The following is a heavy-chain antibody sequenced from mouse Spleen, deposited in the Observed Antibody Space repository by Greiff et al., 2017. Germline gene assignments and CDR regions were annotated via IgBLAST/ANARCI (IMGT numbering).Heavy chain of an antibody. CDR3: THYGNYGGY. Sequence: QVQLQQPGAELVKPGASVKMSCKASGYTFTSYWITWVKQRPGQGLEWIGDIYPGSGSTNYNQKFKGKAILTADKSSSTAYMELRSLTSEDSAVYYCTHYGNYGGYWGQGTTLTVSS. J-gene: IGHJ2*01. CDR1: GYTFTSYW. D-gene: IGHD2-1*01. CDR2: IYPGSGST. V-gene: IGHV1-55*01.